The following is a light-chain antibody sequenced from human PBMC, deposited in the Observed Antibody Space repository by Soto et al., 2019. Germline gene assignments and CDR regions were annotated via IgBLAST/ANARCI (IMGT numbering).Light chain of an antibody. J-gene: IGKJ5*01. CDR1: QSISFY. CDR3: QQSYSTPIT. CDR2: AAS. Sequence: IQMTQSPSSLSASVGDSVTIACLASQSISFYLNWYQQKPGNAPKVLIYAASNLQTGVPSRFSGSGSGTDFTLTINSLQPEDFATYSCQQSYSTPITFGQGTRLEIK. V-gene: IGKV1-39*01.